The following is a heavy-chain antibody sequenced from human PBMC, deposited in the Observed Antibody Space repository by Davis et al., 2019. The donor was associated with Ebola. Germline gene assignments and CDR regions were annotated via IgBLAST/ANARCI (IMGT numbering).Heavy chain of an antibody. CDR2: INHSGST. J-gene: IGHJ6*02. CDR1: GGSFSGYY. D-gene: IGHD6-6*01. V-gene: IGHV4-34*01. Sequence: MPSETLSLTCAVYGGSFSGYYWSWIRQPPGKGLEWIGEINHSGSTNYSPSLKSRVTISVDTSKNQFSLKLSSVTAADTAVYYCRGGSSPHYYYYGMDVWGQGTTVTVSS. CDR3: RGGSSPHYYYYGMDV.